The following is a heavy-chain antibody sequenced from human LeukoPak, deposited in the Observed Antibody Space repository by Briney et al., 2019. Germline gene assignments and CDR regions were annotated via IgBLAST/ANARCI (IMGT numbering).Heavy chain of an antibody. V-gene: IGHV3-23*01. CDR3: AKDGYDYYYYYMDV. D-gene: IGHD1-1*01. CDR1: GFTLNSYA. Sequence: GGSLSLSCAASGFTLNSYAMSWVRQAPGKGLEWLSAIIGSGGSTYYADSVKGRFPISRDNSKNTLYLQMNILRAEDMAVYYCAKDGYDYYYYYMDVWGKGTTVTVSS. CDR2: IIGSGGST. J-gene: IGHJ6*03.